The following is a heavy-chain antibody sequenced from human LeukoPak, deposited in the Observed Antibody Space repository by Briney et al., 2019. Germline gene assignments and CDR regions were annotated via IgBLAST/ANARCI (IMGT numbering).Heavy chain of an antibody. Sequence: SETLSLTCTVSGGSISSGDYSWSWIRQPPGKGLEWIGYIYYSGSTYYNPSLKSRVTISVDTSKNQFSLKLSSVTAADTAVYYCARDRVAGWFDPWGQGTLVTVSS. CDR1: GGSISSGDYS. J-gene: IGHJ5*02. CDR2: IYYSGST. V-gene: IGHV4-30-4*01. CDR3: ARDRVAGWFDP. D-gene: IGHD2-15*01.